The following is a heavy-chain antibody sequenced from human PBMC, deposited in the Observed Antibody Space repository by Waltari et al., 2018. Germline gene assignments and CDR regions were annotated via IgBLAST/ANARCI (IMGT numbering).Heavy chain of an antibody. CDR1: GYNFTSYG. D-gene: IGHD2-2*01. J-gene: IGHJ4*02. CDR2: IIAYNANT. CDR3: ARGARYCSSTSCFSRFDY. Sequence: QVQLVQSGAEVKKPGASVKLSCQASGYNFTSYGINWVRQAPGQGLEWMGWIIAYNANTNLAQKLQGRVTMTTDTSTSTAYMELRSLRSDDTAVYYCARGARYCSSTSCFSRFDYWGQGTLITVSS. V-gene: IGHV1-18*01.